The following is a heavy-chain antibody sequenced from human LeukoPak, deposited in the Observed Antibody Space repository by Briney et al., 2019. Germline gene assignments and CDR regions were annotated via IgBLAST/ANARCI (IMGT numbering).Heavy chain of an antibody. V-gene: IGHV3-21*01. Sequence: GGSLRLSCAASGFTFSSYSMNWVRQAPGKGLEWVSSISSSSSYIYYADSVKGRFTISRDNAKNSLYLQMNSLRAEDTAVYYCARALNYYGSGKDYYYGMDVWGKGTTVTVSS. J-gene: IGHJ6*04. CDR1: GFTFSSYS. CDR2: ISSSSSYI. D-gene: IGHD3-10*01. CDR3: ARALNYYGSGKDYYYGMDV.